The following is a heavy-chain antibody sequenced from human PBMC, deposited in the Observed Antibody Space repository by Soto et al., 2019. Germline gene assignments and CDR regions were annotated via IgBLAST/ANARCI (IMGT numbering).Heavy chain of an antibody. CDR2: IYATGTT. CDR3: VRDGTKTLRDWFDP. V-gene: IGHV4-4*07. CDR1: GATISGFY. Sequence: PSETLSLTCTVSGATISGFYWSWIRKSAGKGLEWIGRIYATGTTDYNPSLKSRVMMSVDTSKTQFSLKLRSVTAADTAVYYCVRDGTKTLRDWFDPWAQGISVTVSS. J-gene: IGHJ5*02. D-gene: IGHD1-1*01.